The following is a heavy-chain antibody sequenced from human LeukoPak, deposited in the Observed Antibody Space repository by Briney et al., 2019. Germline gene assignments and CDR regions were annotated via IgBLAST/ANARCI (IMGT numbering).Heavy chain of an antibody. Sequence: ASMKVSCKPSGYTFTSYAISWLRQAPGQGLEWMGWISTYSGNTNYAQKLQGRITMTIETSTSTAYMELRSLRSDDTAVYYCARGGSRVVTYGNFDYWGQGTLVTVSS. J-gene: IGHJ4*02. V-gene: IGHV1-18*01. D-gene: IGHD2-21*02. CDR3: ARGGSRVVTYGNFDY. CDR2: ISTYSGNT. CDR1: GYTFTSYA.